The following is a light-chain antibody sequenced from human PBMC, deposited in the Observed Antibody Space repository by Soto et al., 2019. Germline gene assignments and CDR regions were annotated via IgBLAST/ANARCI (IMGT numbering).Light chain of an antibody. J-gene: IGKJ4*01. CDR1: QSINRW. Sequence: DIQMTQSPSTLSASVGDRVTITCRASQSINRWLAWYQEKPGKAPKLLIYDASRLQTGVPPRFSGSGFGTEFSFTISSLQPDDFATYYCQQFNSYPLTFGGGTRLEIE. CDR2: DAS. CDR3: QQFNSYPLT. V-gene: IGKV1-5*01.